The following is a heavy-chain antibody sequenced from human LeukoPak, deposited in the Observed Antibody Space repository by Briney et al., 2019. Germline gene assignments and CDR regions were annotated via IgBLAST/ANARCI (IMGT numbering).Heavy chain of an antibody. CDR1: GGSFSGYY. CDR2: INHSGST. CDR3: ARHPLLPYSTSNWFDT. V-gene: IGHV4-34*01. J-gene: IGHJ5*02. Sequence: SETLSLTCAVYGGSFSGYYWSWIRQPPGKGLEWLGEINHSGSTNYNPSLKSRVTISVDTSKNQFSLKLSSVTAADTAVYYCARHPLLPYSTSNWFDTWGQGTLVTVSS. D-gene: IGHD2-8*01.